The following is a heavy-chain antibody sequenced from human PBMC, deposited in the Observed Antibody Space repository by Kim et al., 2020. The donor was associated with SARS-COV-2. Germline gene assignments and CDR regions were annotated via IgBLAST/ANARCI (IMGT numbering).Heavy chain of an antibody. D-gene: IGHD1-26*01. CDR1: GFTFSSYG. CDR2: IWYDGSKK. Sequence: GGSLRLSCAVSGFTFSSYGMHWVRQAPGKGLEWVAVIWYDGSKKYYADSVKGRFTISRDDSKNTVYLQMNSLRAEDTAVYYCARDGEVGAGYWYFGLWGRGTPVTVSS. CDR3: ARDGEVGAGYWYFGL. V-gene: IGHV3-33*08. J-gene: IGHJ2*01.